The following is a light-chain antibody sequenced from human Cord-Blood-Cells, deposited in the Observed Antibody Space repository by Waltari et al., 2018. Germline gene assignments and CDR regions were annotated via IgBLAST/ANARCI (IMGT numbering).Light chain of an antibody. V-gene: IGKV1-5*01. CDR2: DAS. J-gene: IGKJ1*01. CDR1: QSISSW. Sequence: DIQMTQSPSTLSASVGDRVTITCRASQSISSWLAWYQQKPGKAPKLLIYDASSLESGVPSRFSGSGSGTEFTLTISSLQPDDFATYYCQQYKSFWTFGQG. CDR3: QQYKSFWT.